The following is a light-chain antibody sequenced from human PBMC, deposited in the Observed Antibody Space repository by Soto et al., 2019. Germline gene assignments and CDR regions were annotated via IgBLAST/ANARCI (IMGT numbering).Light chain of an antibody. V-gene: IGKV3-15*01. Sequence: EIVMTQSPSAPSVSPGGRATLSCRASQSVGSNLAWYQQKPGQAPRLLIFGASTRATGIPARFSGGGSGTEFTLTISSLQSEDFAVYYCQHFHNWPRTFGQGTKVDI. CDR1: QSVGSN. J-gene: IGKJ1*01. CDR2: GAS. CDR3: QHFHNWPRT.